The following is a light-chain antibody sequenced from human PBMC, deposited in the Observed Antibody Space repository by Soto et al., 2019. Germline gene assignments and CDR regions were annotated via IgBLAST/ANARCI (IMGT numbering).Light chain of an antibody. J-gene: IGKJ3*01. CDR2: GAS. Sequence: EIELTQSPGTLSLSPGERATLSCRASQTLSNSYLAWYQLKPGQAPRLLIYGASVRATGIPDRFSGSGSGTDFTLTISRLEPEDFAVYFCQHYGSSPLFIFGPGTKVDIK. V-gene: IGKV3-20*01. CDR3: QHYGSSPLFI. CDR1: QTLSNSY.